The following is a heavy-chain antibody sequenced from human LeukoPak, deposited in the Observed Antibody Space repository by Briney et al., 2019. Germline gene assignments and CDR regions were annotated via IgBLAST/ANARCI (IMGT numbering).Heavy chain of an antibody. J-gene: IGHJ4*02. V-gene: IGHV4-34*01. CDR3: ASHYSSGSYRYTGSFDS. D-gene: IGHD3-16*02. Sequence: SETLSLTCAVYGGSFSDYYWSWIRQPPGKGLEWIGEINHSGTTNYSPSLKSRVSISVGTSKNQFSLKLNSVTAAEAAMYYCASHYSSGSYRYTGSFDSWGQGMLVNVSS. CDR1: GGSFSDYY. CDR2: INHSGTT.